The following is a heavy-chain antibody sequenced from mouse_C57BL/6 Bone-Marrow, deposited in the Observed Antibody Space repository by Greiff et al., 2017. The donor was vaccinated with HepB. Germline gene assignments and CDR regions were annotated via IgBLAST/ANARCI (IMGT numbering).Heavy chain of an antibody. CDR2: IYPGDGDT. J-gene: IGHJ4*01. D-gene: IGHD1-1*01. V-gene: IGHV1-82*01. CDR3: ARREARVVATDYAMDD. CDR1: GYAFSSSW. Sequence: QVQLKQSGPELVKPGASVKISCKASGYAFSSSWMNWVQQRPGKGLEWIGRIYPGDGDTNYTGKFKGKATLTADKSSSTAYMQLSSLTSEDAAVYFCARREARVVATDYAMDDWGQGTSVTVSS.